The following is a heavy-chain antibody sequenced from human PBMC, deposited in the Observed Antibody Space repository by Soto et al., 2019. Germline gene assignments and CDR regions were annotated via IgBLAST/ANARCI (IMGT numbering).Heavy chain of an antibody. CDR3: ARSGYSYGPFDY. CDR2: IYSGGST. V-gene: IGHV3-53*01. J-gene: IGHJ4*02. Sequence: GSLRLSCAASGFTVSSTYMSWVRQAPGKGLEWVSVIYSGGSTYYADSVKRRFTISRDNSKNTLYLQMNSLRAEDTAVYYCARSGYSYGPFDYSGQGTLVTVSS. CDR1: GFTVSSTY. D-gene: IGHD5-18*01.